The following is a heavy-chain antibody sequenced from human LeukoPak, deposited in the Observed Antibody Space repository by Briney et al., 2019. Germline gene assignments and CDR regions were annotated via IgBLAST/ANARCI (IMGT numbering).Heavy chain of an antibody. CDR1: GGSMSGQF. J-gene: IGHJ4*02. CDR3: VVLFRRGSGSYYIDY. D-gene: IGHD3-10*01. Sequence: PSETLSLTCTFSGGSMSGQFWSWFRQPPGKGLEWIGYVHSSGSTNYNPSLKSRVTISVDTSKNQFSLKLRSVTAADTAAYYCVVLFRRGSGSYYIDYWDQGTLVTVFS. CDR2: VHSSGST. V-gene: IGHV4-59*11.